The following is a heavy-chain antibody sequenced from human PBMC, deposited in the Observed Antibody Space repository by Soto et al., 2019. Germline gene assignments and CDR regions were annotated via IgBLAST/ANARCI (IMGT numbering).Heavy chain of an antibody. CDR2: IYNSGST. CDR1: GGSISSYC. D-gene: IGHD3-3*01. V-gene: IGHV4-59*01. Sequence: PSETLSLTCTVSGGSISSYCWSWIRQPPGKGLEWIGYIYNSGSTNCNPTLKSRVNMSVDTSKNKFSLRLSSVTAADTAVYYCARDTPCSIFGGVISLGGDFDNWGQGTMVNVSS. J-gene: IGHJ3*02. CDR3: ARDTPCSIFGGVISLGGDFDN.